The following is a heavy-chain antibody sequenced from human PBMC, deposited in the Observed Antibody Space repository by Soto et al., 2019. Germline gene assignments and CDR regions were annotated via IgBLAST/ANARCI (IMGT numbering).Heavy chain of an antibody. J-gene: IGHJ4*02. V-gene: IGHV4-34*01. CDR2: INHSGGS. Sequence: SETLSLTCAVHGGSFNGYYWSWIRQPPGKGLEWIGEINHSGGSNHIPSLKSRLTVSVDPSKNQYSLKLSSVTAADSAVYYCARGAFMGLQFDYWGPGIQVTVSS. CDR3: ARGAFMGLQFDY. D-gene: IGHD1-26*01. CDR1: GGSFNGYY.